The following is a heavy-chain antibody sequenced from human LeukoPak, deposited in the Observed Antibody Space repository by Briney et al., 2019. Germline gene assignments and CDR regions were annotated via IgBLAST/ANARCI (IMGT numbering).Heavy chain of an antibody. CDR3: VRGTFDWKGVDF. V-gene: IGHV3-7*01. CDR1: GFTFRRYW. CDR2: VSGDRRRT. Sequence: GGSLRLSCEVSGFTFRRYWMHWVRQAPGKELECVAKVSGDRRRTDYAESANGRFAVSRDDARNSLHLDMSSLRADDTAMYYCVRGTFDWKGVDFWGQGSLVTVSS. J-gene: IGHJ4*02. D-gene: IGHD1-1*01.